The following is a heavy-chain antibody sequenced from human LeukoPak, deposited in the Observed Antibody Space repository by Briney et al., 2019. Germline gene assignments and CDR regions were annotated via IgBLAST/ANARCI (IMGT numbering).Heavy chain of an antibody. D-gene: IGHD4-23*01. CDR3: ARGYGGSFDY. CDR1: GGSISSYY. J-gene: IGHJ4*02. Sequence: PSETLSLTCTVSGGSISSYYWSWIRQPPGKGLEWIGYIYYSGSTNYNPSLKSRVTISVDTSKNQFSLKLSSVTAADTAVYYCARGYGGSFDYWGQGTLVTVSS. V-gene: IGHV4-59*01. CDR2: IYYSGST.